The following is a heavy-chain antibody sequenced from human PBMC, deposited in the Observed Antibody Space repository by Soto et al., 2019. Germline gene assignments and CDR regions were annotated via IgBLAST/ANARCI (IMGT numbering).Heavy chain of an antibody. D-gene: IGHD3-9*01. Sequence: ASVKVSCKASGGTFSSYAISWVRQAPGQGLEWMGGIIPIFGTANYAQKFQGRVTITADESTSTAYMELSSLRSEDTAVYYCARDNFYWSSNPYYHYGMDVWGQGTTVTVSS. CDR3: ARDNFYWSSNPYYHYGMDV. J-gene: IGHJ6*02. CDR2: IIPIFGTA. V-gene: IGHV1-69*13. CDR1: GGTFSSYA.